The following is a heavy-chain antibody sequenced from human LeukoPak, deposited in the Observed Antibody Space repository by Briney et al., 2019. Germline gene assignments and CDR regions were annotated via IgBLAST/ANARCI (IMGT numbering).Heavy chain of an antibody. CDR3: ARGGGQYSGSYLGSFPCFDY. D-gene: IGHD1-26*01. CDR1: GGSISSGGYY. J-gene: IGHJ4*02. V-gene: IGHV4-30-2*01. Sequence: SETLSLTCTVSGGSISSGGYYWSWIRQPPGKGLEWIGYIYHSGSTYYNPSLKSRVTISVDRSKNQFSLKLSSVTAADTAVYYCARGGGQYSGSYLGSFPCFDYWGQGTLVTVSS. CDR2: IYHSGST.